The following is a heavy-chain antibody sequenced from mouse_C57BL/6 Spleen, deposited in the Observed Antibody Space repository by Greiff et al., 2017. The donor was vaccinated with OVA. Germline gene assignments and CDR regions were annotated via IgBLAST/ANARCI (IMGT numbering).Heavy chain of an antibody. CDR2: IDHSDSYT. D-gene: IGHD3-1*01. CDR1: GFTFTSYW. Sequence: VQLQQPGAELVMPGASVKLSCKASGFTFTSYWMHWVKQRPGQGLEWIGEIDHSDSYTNYNQQFTGKSTLTVDKSSSTAYMHLSSLTSEDSAVYYGARSGGKALDYWGQGTTLTVSS. J-gene: IGHJ2*01. V-gene: IGHV1-69*01. CDR3: ARSGGKALDY.